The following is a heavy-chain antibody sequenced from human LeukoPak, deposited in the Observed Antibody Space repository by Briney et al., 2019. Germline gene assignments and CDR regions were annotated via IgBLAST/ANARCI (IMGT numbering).Heavy chain of an antibody. CDR2: INPNSGGT. CDR1: GYTFTGYY. J-gene: IGHJ4*02. V-gene: IGHV1-2*02. Sequence: GASVKVSCKASGYTFTGYYMHWVRQAPGQGLEWMGWINPNSGGTNYAQKFQGRVTMTRDTSISTAYMELSRLRSDDTAVYYCARGDCSSTSCYLVDYWGQGTLVTVSS. D-gene: IGHD2-2*01. CDR3: ARGDCSSTSCYLVDY.